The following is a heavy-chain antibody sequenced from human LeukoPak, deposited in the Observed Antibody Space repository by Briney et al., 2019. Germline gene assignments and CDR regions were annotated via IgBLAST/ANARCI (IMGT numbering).Heavy chain of an antibody. V-gene: IGHV4-59*08. Sequence: SETLSLTCAVYGESFTTYYWGWIRQTPGKGLEWIGYIYYSGSTNYSPSLKSRVTISVDTSKNQFSLKLSSVTAADTAVYYCARGNGASRPLDYWGQGTLVTVSS. J-gene: IGHJ4*02. D-gene: IGHD6-6*01. CDR2: IYYSGST. CDR3: ARGNGASRPLDY. CDR1: GESFTTYY.